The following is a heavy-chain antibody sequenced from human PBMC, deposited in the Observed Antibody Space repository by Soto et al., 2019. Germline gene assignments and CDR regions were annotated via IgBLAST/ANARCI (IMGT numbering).Heavy chain of an antibody. J-gene: IGHJ3*02. V-gene: IGHV1-18*01. D-gene: IGHD6-19*01. CDR1: GYTFTSYG. Sequence: QVQLVQSGAEVKKPGASVKVSCKASGYTFTSYGISWVRQAPGQGLEWMGWISAYNGNTNYAQKLQGRVTMTTDTSTSTAYMELRSLRSDDTAVYYCARESWREDGYSSGWYGNDAFDIWGQGTMVTVSS. CDR3: ARESWREDGYSSGWYGNDAFDI. CDR2: ISAYNGNT.